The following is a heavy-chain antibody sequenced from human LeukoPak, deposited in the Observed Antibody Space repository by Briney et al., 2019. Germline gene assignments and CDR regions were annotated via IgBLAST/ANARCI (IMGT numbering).Heavy chain of an antibody. CDR3: ATHDYGDYIPRWYYFDY. D-gene: IGHD4-17*01. CDR1: GYTFTGYY. CDR2: INPNSGGT. J-gene: IGHJ4*02. Sequence: GASVKVSCKASGYTFTGYYMHRVRQAPGQGLEWMGWINPNSGGTNYAQKFQGRVTMTRDTSISTAYMELSSLRSEDTAVYYCATHDYGDYIPRWYYFDYWGQGTLVTVSS. V-gene: IGHV1-2*02.